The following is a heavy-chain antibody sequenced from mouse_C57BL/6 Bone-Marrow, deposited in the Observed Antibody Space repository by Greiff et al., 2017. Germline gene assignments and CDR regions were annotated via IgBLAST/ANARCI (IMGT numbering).Heavy chain of an antibody. Sequence: LQESGAELMKPGASVKLSCKATGYTFTGYWIEWVKQRPGHGLEWIGEILPGSGSTNYNEKFKGKATFTADTSSNTAYIQLSSVTTEVTAIYYCAGLITRVVAYRNFDVWGTGTTVTVSS. CDR3: AGLITRVVAYRNFDV. CDR2: ILPGSGST. V-gene: IGHV1-9*01. D-gene: IGHD1-1*01. J-gene: IGHJ1*03. CDR1: GYTFTGYW.